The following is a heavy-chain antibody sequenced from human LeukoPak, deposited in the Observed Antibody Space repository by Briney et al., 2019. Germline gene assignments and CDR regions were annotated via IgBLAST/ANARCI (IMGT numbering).Heavy chain of an antibody. V-gene: IGHV4-30-2*01. CDR1: GGSISSGGYH. CDR3: ARDRGAIVVVPAAISKAAFDI. CDR2: IYHSGST. D-gene: IGHD2-2*01. Sequence: SETLSLTCTVSGGSISSGGYHWSWIRQPPGKGLEWIGYIYHSGSTYYNPSLKSRVTISVDRSKNQFSLRLSSVTAADTAVYYCARDRGAIVVVPAAISKAAFDIWGQGTMVTVSS. J-gene: IGHJ3*02.